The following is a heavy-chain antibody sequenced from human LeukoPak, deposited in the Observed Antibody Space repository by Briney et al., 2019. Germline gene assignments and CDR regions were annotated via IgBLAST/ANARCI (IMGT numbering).Heavy chain of an antibody. CDR3: ARAGGTYYGIAFDI. J-gene: IGHJ3*02. Sequence: GGSLRLSCAASGFTFSSYWMSWIRQAPGKGLEWVANIKQDGSEKYYVDSVKGRFTISRDNAKNSLYLQMNSLRAEDTAVYYCARAGGTYYGIAFDIWGQGTMVTVSS. D-gene: IGHD1-26*01. CDR1: GFTFSSYW. CDR2: IKQDGSEK. V-gene: IGHV3-7*01.